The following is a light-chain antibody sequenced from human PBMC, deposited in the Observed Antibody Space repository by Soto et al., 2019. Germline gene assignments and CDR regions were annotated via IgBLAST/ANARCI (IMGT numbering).Light chain of an antibody. V-gene: IGKV3-11*01. CDR2: DVS. J-gene: IGKJ4*01. Sequence: EIVLTQSPATLSLSPGERATLSCRASQSVSSYLARYQQRPGQAPRLLIYDVSNGATGIPARFSGSGSGTEFTLTISSLEPEDFAVYYCQQSSDWPLTFGGGTKVEIK. CDR1: QSVSSY. CDR3: QQSSDWPLT.